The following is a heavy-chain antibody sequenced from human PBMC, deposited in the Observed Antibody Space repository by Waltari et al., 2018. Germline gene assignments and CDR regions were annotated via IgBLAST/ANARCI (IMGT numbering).Heavy chain of an antibody. CDR2: IQRSGRT. CDR3: ARDRGRGIYLDS. Sequence: WSWGRQSPEKGLEWIGQIQRSGRTHYNPSLESRVTISIDTSNNQFSLKVTSTTAADTAVYYCARDRGRGIYLDSWGRGTLVTVSP. V-gene: IGHV4-4*02. J-gene: IGHJ4*02. D-gene: IGHD2-15*01.